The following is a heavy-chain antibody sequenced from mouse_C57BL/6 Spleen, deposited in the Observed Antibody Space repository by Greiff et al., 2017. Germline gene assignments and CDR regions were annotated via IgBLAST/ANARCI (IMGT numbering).Heavy chain of an antibody. CDR2: ISSGGSYT. J-gene: IGHJ1*03. D-gene: IGHD1-1*01. CDR3: ARQGLLRFNWYFDV. Sequence: EVQVVESGGDLVKPGGSLKLSCAASGFTFSSYGMSWVRQTPDKRLEWVATISSGGSYTYYPDSVKGRFTISRDNAKNTLYLQMSSLKSEDTAMYYCARQGLLRFNWYFDVWGTGTTVTVSS. V-gene: IGHV5-6*01. CDR1: GFTFSSYG.